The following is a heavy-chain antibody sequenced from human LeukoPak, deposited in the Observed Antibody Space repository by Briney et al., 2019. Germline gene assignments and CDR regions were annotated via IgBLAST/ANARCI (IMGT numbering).Heavy chain of an antibody. J-gene: IGHJ4*02. D-gene: IGHD2-2*01. V-gene: IGHV3-48*01. Sequence: GGSLRLSCAASGVTFSSYSMNWVRQAPGKGLEWVSYISSSSSTICYADSVKGRFTISRDNSKNTLFLQMGSLRADDMAVYYCARWGSTSCYDYWGQGTLVTVSS. CDR2: ISSSSSTI. CDR3: ARWGSTSCYDY. CDR1: GVTFSSYS.